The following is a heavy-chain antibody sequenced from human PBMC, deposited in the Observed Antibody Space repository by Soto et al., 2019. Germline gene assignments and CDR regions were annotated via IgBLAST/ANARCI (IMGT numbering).Heavy chain of an antibody. CDR3: ARDSGKGNGTTWWFDP. CDR2: IIPIFGTA. D-gene: IGHD1-7*01. V-gene: IGHV1-69*12. Sequence: QVQLVQSGAEVKKPGSSVKVSCKASGGTFSSSAISWVRQAPGQGLEWMGGIIPIFGTANYAQKFQGRVTITADESTSTAYMELSSLRSEDTAVYYCARDSGKGNGTTWWFDPWGQGNLVTVSS. CDR1: GGTFSSSA. J-gene: IGHJ5*02.